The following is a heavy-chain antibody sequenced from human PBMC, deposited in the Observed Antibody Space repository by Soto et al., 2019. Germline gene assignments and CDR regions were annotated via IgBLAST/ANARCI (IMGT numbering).Heavy chain of an antibody. D-gene: IGHD2-2*01. CDR2: IYSGGST. CDR1: GFTVSSNY. CDR3: ARNGGYCSSTSCSRPLYYYMDV. J-gene: IGHJ6*03. V-gene: IGHV3-53*04. Sequence: EVQLVESGGGLVQPGGSLRLSCAASGFTVSSNYMSWVRQAPGKGLEWVSVIYSGGSTYYADSVKGQFTISRHNSKNTLYLQMNSLRAEDTAVYYCARNGGYCSSTSCSRPLYYYMDVWGKGTTVTVSS.